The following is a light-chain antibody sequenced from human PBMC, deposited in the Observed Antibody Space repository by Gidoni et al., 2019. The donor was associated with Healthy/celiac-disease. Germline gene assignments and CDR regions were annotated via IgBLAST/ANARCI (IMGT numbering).Light chain of an antibody. CDR3: LQHDNFPTWT. CDR2: EAT. V-gene: IGKV5-2*01. Sequence: ETTLTQSPAFISATPVDKVHISCKASQDIDDDMNCYQQKPGEAAIFIIQEATTLVHGIPPRLSGRCYGTDFILTINNIEPEDAAYYYCLQHDNFPTWTFGQGTKVEIK. J-gene: IGKJ1*01. CDR1: QDIDDD.